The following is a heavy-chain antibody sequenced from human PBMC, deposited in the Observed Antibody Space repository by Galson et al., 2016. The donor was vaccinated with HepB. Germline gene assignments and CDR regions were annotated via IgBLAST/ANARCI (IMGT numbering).Heavy chain of an antibody. CDR1: GGSFSGYY. CDR2: INHSGST. V-gene: IGHV4-34*01. D-gene: IGHD2-15*01. Sequence: ETLSLTCAIYGGSFSGYYWSWIRQPPGKGLEWIGEINHSGSTIYNPSLKSRVTISVDTSKNQFSLKLSSVTAADSAVYYRARELGYCSGGNCYGGTFNYWGQGTLVTVSS. CDR3: ARELGYCSGGNCYGGTFNY. J-gene: IGHJ4*02.